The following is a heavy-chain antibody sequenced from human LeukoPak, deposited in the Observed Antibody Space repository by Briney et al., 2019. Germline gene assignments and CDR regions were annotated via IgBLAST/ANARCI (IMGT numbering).Heavy chain of an antibody. D-gene: IGHD7-27*01. CDR3: AKESPPGSWALGNGAFDI. CDR1: GFTFDDYA. CDR2: ISWNSGSI. J-gene: IGHJ3*02. V-gene: IGHV3-9*03. Sequence: PGGSLRLSCAASGFTFDDYAMHWVRQAPGKGLEWVSGISWNSGSIGYADSVKGRFTISRDNAKNSLYLQMDSLRAEGMALYYCAKESPPGSWALGNGAFDIWGQGTMVTVSS.